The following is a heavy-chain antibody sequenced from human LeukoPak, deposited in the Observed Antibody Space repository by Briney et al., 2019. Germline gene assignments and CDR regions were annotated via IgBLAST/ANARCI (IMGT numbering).Heavy chain of an antibody. V-gene: IGHV1-8*03. CDR1: GYTFTSYD. CDR2: MNPNSGNT. J-gene: IGHJ5*02. CDR3: ARARPTTKWERHCPHWFDP. Sequence: GASVKVSCKASGYTFTSYDINWVRQATGQGLEWMGWMNPNSGNTGYAQKFQGRVTITRNTSISTAYMELSSLRSEDTAVYYCARARPTTKWERHCPHWFDPWGQGTLVTVSS. D-gene: IGHD1-26*01.